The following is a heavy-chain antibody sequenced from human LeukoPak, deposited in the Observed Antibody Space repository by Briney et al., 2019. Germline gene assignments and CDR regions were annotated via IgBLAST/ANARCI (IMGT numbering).Heavy chain of an antibody. Sequence: SETLSLTCTVSGGSISSGSYYWSWIRQPAGKGLEWIRRIYTSGSTNYNPSLKSRVTISVDTSKNQFSLKLSSVTAADTAVYYCSGVPAAPTYYYYYMDVWGKGTTVTVSS. CDR2: IYTSGST. V-gene: IGHV4-61*02. D-gene: IGHD2-2*01. CDR3: SGVPAAPTYYYYYMDV. CDR1: GGSISSGSYY. J-gene: IGHJ6*03.